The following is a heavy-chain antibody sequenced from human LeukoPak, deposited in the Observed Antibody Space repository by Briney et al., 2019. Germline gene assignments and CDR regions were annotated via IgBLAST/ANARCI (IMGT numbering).Heavy chain of an antibody. V-gene: IGHV3-7*01. CDR1: GFIFTKYW. D-gene: IGHD6-6*01. J-gene: IGHJ4*02. Sequence: GGSLRLSCAASGFIFTKYWMSWVRQAPGKGREWVANIKQDGSEKHYVDPLKGRFTISRDNAKNSLYLEMDSLRAEDTAVYYGGRKGFASSTFDYWGQGTLVMVSS. CDR3: GRKGFASSTFDY. CDR2: IKQDGSEK.